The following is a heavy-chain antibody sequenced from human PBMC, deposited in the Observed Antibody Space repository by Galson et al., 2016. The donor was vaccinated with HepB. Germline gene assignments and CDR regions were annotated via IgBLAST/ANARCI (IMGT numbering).Heavy chain of an antibody. V-gene: IGHV4-39*02. J-gene: IGHJ4*02. CDR2: IYYTGTT. CDR3: ASWLEGPVGANTRGFDY. D-gene: IGHD1-26*01. Sequence: LSLTCTVSGGSTRSSNYYWGWLRQPPGKGLEFIGLIYYTGTTYYDQSLKSRVTISLDTGKNHFSLKLSAVTAADTAMYYCASWLEGPVGANTRGFDYWGQGTRVTVSS. CDR1: GGSTRSSNYY.